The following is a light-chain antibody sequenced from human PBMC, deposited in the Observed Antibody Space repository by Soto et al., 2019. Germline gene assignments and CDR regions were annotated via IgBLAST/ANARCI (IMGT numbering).Light chain of an antibody. CDR2: DAS. CDR1: QSVSSY. V-gene: IGKV3-11*01. J-gene: IGKJ4*01. Sequence: EIVLTQSPATLSLSPGERATLSCRASQSVSSYLAWYQQQPGQSPSLLIYDASNRATGIPARFSGSGSGTDFTLTISSREPEDFAVYYCQQRSNWPPLTFGGGTKVEIK. CDR3: QQRSNWPPLT.